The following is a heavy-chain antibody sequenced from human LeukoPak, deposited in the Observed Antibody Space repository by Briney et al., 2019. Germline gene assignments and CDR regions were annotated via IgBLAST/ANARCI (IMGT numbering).Heavy chain of an antibody. V-gene: IGHV4-59*08. CDR2: VHYSGST. Sequence: SETLSLTCTVSGGSISNYYWSWIRQPPGKGLEWIGYVHYSGSTNYNPSLKSRVTISVDTSKNQFSLKLSSVTAADTAVYYCARAGLKYGIAAAGTGYFDYWGQGTLVTVSS. CDR3: ARAGLKYGIAAAGTGYFDY. CDR1: GGSISNYY. J-gene: IGHJ4*02. D-gene: IGHD6-13*01.